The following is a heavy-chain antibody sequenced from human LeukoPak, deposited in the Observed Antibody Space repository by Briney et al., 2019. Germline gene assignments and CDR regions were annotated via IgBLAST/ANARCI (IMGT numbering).Heavy chain of an antibody. CDR1: GGSFSGYY. Sequence: SETLSLTCAVYGGSFSGYYWSWIRQHPGKGLEWIGYIYYSGSTYYNPSLKSRVTISVDTSKNQFSLKLSSVTAADTAVYYCARRYTAVDYWGQGTLVTVSS. CDR2: IYYSGST. V-gene: IGHV4-31*11. D-gene: IGHD6-25*01. CDR3: ARRYTAVDY. J-gene: IGHJ4*02.